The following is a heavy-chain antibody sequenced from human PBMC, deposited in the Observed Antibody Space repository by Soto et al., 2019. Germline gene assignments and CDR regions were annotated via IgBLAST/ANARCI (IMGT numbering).Heavy chain of an antibody. V-gene: IGHV4-31*03. CDR1: GGSISSGGYY. CDR2: IYYSGST. D-gene: IGHD1-26*01. CDR3: AFLRLGAPPRYFAY. Sequence: PSETLSLTCTVSGGSISSGGYYWSWIRQHPGKGLEWIGYIYYSGSTYYNPSLKSRVTISVDTSKNQFSLKLSSVTAEDTAVYYCAFLRLGAPPRYFAYCGQGTLVPVSS. J-gene: IGHJ4*02.